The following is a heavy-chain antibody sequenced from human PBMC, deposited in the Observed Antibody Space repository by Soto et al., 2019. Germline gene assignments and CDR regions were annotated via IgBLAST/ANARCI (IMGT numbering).Heavy chain of an antibody. D-gene: IGHD3-9*01. CDR3: ARLEADVLRYFDWLLDWYYFDY. CDR1: GGSICSSSYY. Sequence: SLSLALTSTSCGGSICSSSYYGAWIRQPPGKGLEWIGSIYYSGSTYYNPSLKSRVTISVDTSKNQFSLKLSSVTAADTAVYYCARLEADVLRYFDWLLDWYYFDYWGQGTLVTVSS. J-gene: IGHJ4*02. CDR2: IYYSGST. V-gene: IGHV4-39*01.